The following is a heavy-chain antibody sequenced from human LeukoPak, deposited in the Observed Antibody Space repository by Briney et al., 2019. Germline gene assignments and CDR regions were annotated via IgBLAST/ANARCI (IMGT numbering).Heavy chain of an antibody. CDR2: ISSNGGST. J-gene: IGHJ4*02. CDR3: ARTGTRDY. CDR1: GFTFSSYA. V-gene: IGHV3-64*01. D-gene: IGHD1-1*01. Sequence: GGSLRLSCAASGFTFSSYAMHWVRQAPGKGLEYVSAISSNGGSTYYANSVKGRFTISRDNSKNTLYLQMGSLRAEDMAVYYCARTGTRDYWGQGTLVTVSS.